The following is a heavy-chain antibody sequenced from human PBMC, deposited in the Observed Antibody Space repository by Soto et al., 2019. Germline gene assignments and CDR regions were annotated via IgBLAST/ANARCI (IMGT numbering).Heavy chain of an antibody. J-gene: IGHJ4*02. V-gene: IGHV4-30-2*01. D-gene: IGHD1-20*01. CDR2: IYHSGIT. CDR3: ATSQKGYNWNYFDH. Sequence: SETLSLTCAVSGDSINNGGYSWSWIRQPPGKGLEWIGYIYHSGITSYSPSLKSRVTISADRSNNQFSLRLSSVTAADTAVYYCATSQKGYNWNYFDHWGQGALVTVSS. CDR1: GDSINNGGYS.